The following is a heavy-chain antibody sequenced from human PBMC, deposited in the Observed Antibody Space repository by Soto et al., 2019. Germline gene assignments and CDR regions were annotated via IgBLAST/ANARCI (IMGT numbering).Heavy chain of an antibody. Sequence: GGSLRLSCAASGFTFSSYSMNWVRQAPGKGLEWVSYISGSSSTIYYADSVKGRFTVSRDNAKNSLYLQMNSLRDEDTAVYYCARDEYYYDSSGYYLSMDVWGQGTTVTSP. CDR1: GFTFSSYS. J-gene: IGHJ6*02. V-gene: IGHV3-48*02. D-gene: IGHD3-22*01. CDR2: ISGSSSTI. CDR3: ARDEYYYDSSGYYLSMDV.